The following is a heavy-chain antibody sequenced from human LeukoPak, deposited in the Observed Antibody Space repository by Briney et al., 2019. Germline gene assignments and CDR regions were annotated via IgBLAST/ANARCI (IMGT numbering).Heavy chain of an antibody. V-gene: IGHV4-39*07. CDR3: ARDYVSGPVDY. CDR1: GGSLSNTNYY. Sequence: ASETLSLTCTVSGGSLSNTNYYWAWIRQPPGKGLEWIGSIFYSGTTFYNPSLKSRVTISVDTSKNQFSLKLSSVTAADTAVYYCARDYVSGPVDYWGQGTLVTVSS. CDR2: IFYSGTT. D-gene: IGHD3-16*01. J-gene: IGHJ4*02.